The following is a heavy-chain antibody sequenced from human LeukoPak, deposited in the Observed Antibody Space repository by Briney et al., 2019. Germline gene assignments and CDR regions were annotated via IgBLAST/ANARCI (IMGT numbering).Heavy chain of an antibody. J-gene: IGHJ4*02. CDR3: ARDHCSPGTCLGGH. CDR2: IIPIFGTA. D-gene: IGHD2-15*01. V-gene: IGHV1-69*06. Sequence: GASVKVSCKASGGTFSSYAISWVRQAPGQGLEWMGGIIPIFGTANYAHKFQGRVTLSVDRDTATTYMEVTSLRSEDTAIYYCARDHCSPGTCLGGHWGQGTLVTVSS. CDR1: GGTFSSYA.